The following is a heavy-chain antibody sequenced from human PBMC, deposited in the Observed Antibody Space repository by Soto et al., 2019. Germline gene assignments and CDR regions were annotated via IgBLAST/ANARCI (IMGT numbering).Heavy chain of an antibody. CDR2: IRSKANSYAT. CDR3: TRHVMPSDYGDPGWFDP. J-gene: IGHJ5*02. CDR1: GFTFSGSA. D-gene: IGHD4-17*01. V-gene: IGHV3-73*01. Sequence: GGSLRLSCAASGFTFSGSAMHWVRQASGKGLEWVGRIRSKANSYATAYAASVKGRFTISRDDSKNTAYLQMNSLKTEDTAVYYCTRHVMPSDYGDPGWFDPWGQGTLVTVSS.